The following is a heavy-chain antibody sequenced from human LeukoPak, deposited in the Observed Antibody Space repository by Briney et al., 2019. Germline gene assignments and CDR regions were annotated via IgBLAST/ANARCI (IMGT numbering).Heavy chain of an antibody. CDR3: AHSFYGVSPEYFNQ. CDR1: GFSLSTSAVG. D-gene: IGHD4/OR15-4a*01. CDR2: IYCSDDE. J-gene: IGHJ1*01. Sequence: SGPTLVNPTQTLTLTCTFSGFSLSTSAVGVGWIRQPPGKALEWLALIYCSDDECSSPSVKCRLTITQHTSRNNVVLPLTTMSTVDTAIYYCAHSFYGVSPEYFNQWGQGTLVTVSS. V-gene: IGHV2-5*01.